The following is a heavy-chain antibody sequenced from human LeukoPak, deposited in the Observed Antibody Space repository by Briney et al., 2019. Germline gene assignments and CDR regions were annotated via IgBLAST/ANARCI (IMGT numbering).Heavy chain of an antibody. CDR2: ISGSGDST. V-gene: IGHV3-23*01. CDR3: AKNKTGGSYYGFDY. D-gene: IGHD1-26*01. CDR1: GFTFGNYA. J-gene: IGHJ4*02. Sequence: GGSLRLSCAASGFTFGNYAMSWVRQAPGKGLEWVSGISGSGDSTYYADSVKGRFTISRDNSKNTLYLQMNSLRAEDMAVYYCAKNKTGGSYYGFDYWGQGTLVTVSS.